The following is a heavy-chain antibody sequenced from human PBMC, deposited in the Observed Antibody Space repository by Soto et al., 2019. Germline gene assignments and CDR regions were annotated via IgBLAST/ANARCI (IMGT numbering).Heavy chain of an antibody. CDR1: GGSISSSSYY. J-gene: IGHJ6*02. CDR3: ATPPPGAAGTLHGLYYYGMDV. Sequence: SETLSLTCTVSGGSISSSSYYWGWIRQPPGKGLEWIGSIYYSGSTYYNPSLKSRVTISVDTSKNQFSLKLSSVTAADTAVYYCATPPPGAAGTLHGLYYYGMDVWGQGTTVTVSS. V-gene: IGHV4-39*01. CDR2: IYYSGST. D-gene: IGHD6-13*01.